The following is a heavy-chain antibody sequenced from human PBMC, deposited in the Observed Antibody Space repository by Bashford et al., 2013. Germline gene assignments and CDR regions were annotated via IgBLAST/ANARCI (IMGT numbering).Heavy chain of an antibody. CDR1: GGSISSSSYY. V-gene: IGHV4-39*01. CDR2: IYYSGST. D-gene: IGHD6-19*01. Sequence: SSETLSLTCTVSGGSISSSSYYWGWIRQPPGKGLEWIGSIYYSGSTYYNPSLKSRVTISVDTSKNQFSLKLSSVTAADTAVYYCARVRRGPNYSSGWSPLNYYYGMDVWGQGTTVTVSS. CDR3: ARVRRGPNYSSGWSPLNYYYGMDV. J-gene: IGHJ6*02.